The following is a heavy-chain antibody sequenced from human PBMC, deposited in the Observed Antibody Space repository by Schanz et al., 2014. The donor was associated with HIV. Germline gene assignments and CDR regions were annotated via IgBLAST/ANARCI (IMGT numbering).Heavy chain of an antibody. Sequence: VQLVESGGGVVQPGRSLRLSCAVSGFTFSNYAMSWVRQAPGRGLEWIARIRNKAHGQTTEYAASVKGRFTISRDNSENSLYLQMNSLRTEDTAVYYCARGKNSFDYWGQGALITVSS. J-gene: IGHJ4*02. CDR3: ARGKNSFDY. V-gene: IGHV3-72*01. CDR2: IRNKAHGQTT. CDR1: GFTFSNYA.